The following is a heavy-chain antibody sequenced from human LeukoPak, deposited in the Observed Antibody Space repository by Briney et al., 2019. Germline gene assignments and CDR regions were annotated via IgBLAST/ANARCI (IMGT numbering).Heavy chain of an antibody. CDR3: ARDFAPPSYGHLDY. V-gene: IGHV4-61*01. Sequence: SETLSLTCTVSGGSVSSGSYYWSWIRQPPGKGLECIGYIYYSGSTNYNPSLKSRVTISVDTSKNQFSLKLSSVTAADTAVYCCARDFAPPSYGHLDYWGQGTLVTVSS. D-gene: IGHD3-10*01. CDR2: IYYSGST. CDR1: GGSVSSGSYY. J-gene: IGHJ4*02.